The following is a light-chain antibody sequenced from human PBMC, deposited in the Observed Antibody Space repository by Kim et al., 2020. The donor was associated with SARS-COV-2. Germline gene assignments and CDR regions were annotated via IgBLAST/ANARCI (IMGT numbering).Light chain of an antibody. J-gene: IGKJ2*01. Sequence: SASVGDRVTITCRASQGITNDLGWFLQKPGKAPKCLIHHASSLKSGVPSRFSGSGFGTEFTLTISSLQPEDFATYYCLQYNRYPYTFGQGTKLEI. CDR3: LQYNRYPYT. CDR2: HAS. V-gene: IGKV1-17*01. CDR1: QGITND.